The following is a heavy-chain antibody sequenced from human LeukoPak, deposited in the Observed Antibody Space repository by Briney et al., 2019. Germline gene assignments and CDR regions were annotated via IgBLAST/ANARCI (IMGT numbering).Heavy chain of an antibody. V-gene: IGHV1-69*05. CDR3: ARARYYDSSGSLGWYYYYYMDV. J-gene: IGHJ6*03. CDR2: IIPIFGTA. CDR1: GGTFSSYD. Sequence: SVKVSCKASGGTFSSYDISWVRQAPGQGLEWMGGIIPIFGTANYAQKFQGRVTITTDESTSTAYMELSSLRSEDTAVYYCARARYYDSSGSLGWYYYYYMDVWGKGTTVTVSS. D-gene: IGHD3-22*01.